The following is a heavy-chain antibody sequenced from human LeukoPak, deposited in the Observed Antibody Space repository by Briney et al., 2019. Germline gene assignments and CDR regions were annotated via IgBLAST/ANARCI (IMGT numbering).Heavy chain of an antibody. CDR2: IYYSGST. CDR1: GGSISSYY. Sequence: SETLSLTCTVPGGSISSYYWSWIRQPPGTGLGWIGYIYYSGSTNYNPSLKSLVTISVDTSKTQFSLKLSSVTAADTAVYYCARSSPVPDYWGQGSLVTVSS. CDR3: ARSSPVPDY. D-gene: IGHD3-10*02. V-gene: IGHV4-59*08. J-gene: IGHJ4*02.